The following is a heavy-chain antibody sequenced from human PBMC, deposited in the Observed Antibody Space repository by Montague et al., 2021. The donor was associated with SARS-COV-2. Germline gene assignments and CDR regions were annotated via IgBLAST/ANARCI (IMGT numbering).Heavy chain of an antibody. V-gene: IGHV4-61*02. CDR3: ARDLAPYYGSGSYYNPIDAFDI. D-gene: IGHD3-10*01. CDR1: GGSISSGSYY. Sequence: TLSLTCTVSGGSISSGSYYWSWIRQPAGKGLERIGRIYTSGSTNYNPSLKSRVTISVDTSKNQFSLKLSSVTAADTAVYYCARDLAPYYGSGSYYNPIDAFDIWGQGTLVTVSS. CDR2: IYTSGST. J-gene: IGHJ3*02.